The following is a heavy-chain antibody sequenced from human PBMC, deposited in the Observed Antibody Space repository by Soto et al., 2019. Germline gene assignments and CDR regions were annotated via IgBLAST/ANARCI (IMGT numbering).Heavy chain of an antibody. V-gene: IGHV2-5*02. CDR2: IYWDDDK. D-gene: IGHD3-22*01. CDR3: AHRAYYDSRSSWFDP. J-gene: IGHJ5*02. Sequence: QITLKESGPPLVKPTQTLTLTCTFSGFSLSTSGVGVGWIRQPPGKALEWLALIYWDDDKRYSPSLKSRLTITKDTSKNQVVLTMTNMDPVDTATYYCAHRAYYDSRSSWFDPWGQGTLVTVSS. CDR1: GFSLSTSGVG.